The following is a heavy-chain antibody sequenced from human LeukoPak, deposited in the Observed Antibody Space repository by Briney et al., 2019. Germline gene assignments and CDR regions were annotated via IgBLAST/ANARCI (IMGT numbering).Heavy chain of an antibody. J-gene: IGHJ3*02. V-gene: IGHV1-2*04. CDR1: GYTFTGYY. CDR2: INPNSGGT. Sequence: GASVKVSCKASGYTFTGYYMHWVRQAPGQGLEWMGWINPNSGGTNYAQKFQGWVTMTRDTSISTAYMELSRLRSDDTAVYYCARLWFGDGYDAFDIWGQGTMVTVSS. CDR3: ARLWFGDGYDAFDI. D-gene: IGHD3-10*01.